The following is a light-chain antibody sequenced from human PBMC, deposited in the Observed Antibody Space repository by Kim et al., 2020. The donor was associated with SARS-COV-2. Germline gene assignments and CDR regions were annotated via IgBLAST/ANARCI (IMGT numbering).Light chain of an antibody. CDR3: QQANSFALT. J-gene: IGKJ4*01. Sequence: DIELAQSPPSVSASVGERVRITCRASQEISNWLAWYRQKPGRAPELLIYAASTLERGVPSRFSGSGSGTEFTLTISDLQPEDFATYYCQQANSFALTFGGGTRVEVK. CDR2: AAS. V-gene: IGKV1-12*01. CDR1: QEISNW.